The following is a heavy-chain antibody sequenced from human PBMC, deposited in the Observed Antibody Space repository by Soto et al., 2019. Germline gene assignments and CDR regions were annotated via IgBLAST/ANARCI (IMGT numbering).Heavy chain of an antibody. J-gene: IGHJ3*02. CDR3: ARGGIYYYDSMDAFDI. CDR1: GYTFTGYY. CDR2: INPNSGGT. V-gene: IGHV1-2*04. D-gene: IGHD3-22*01. Sequence: ASVKVSCKASGYTFTGYYMHWVRQAPGQGLEWMGWINPNSGGTNYAQKFQGWVTMTRDTSISTAYMELSRLRSDDTAVYYCARGGIYYYDSMDAFDIWGQGTMVTVS.